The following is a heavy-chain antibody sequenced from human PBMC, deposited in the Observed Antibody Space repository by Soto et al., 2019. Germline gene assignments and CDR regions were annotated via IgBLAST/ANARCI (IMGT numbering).Heavy chain of an antibody. CDR1: GFSLSTSGVG. J-gene: IGHJ6*03. CDR3: AHLSSIETINYFGEVRGVINRDLWYYMDV. D-gene: IGHD3-10*01. V-gene: IGHV2-5*02. CDR2: IYWDDDK. Sequence: SGPTLVNPTQTLTLTCTFSGFSLSTSGVGVGWIRQPPGKALEWLALIYWDDDKRYSPSLKSRLTITKDTSKNQVVLTMTNMDPVDTATYYCAHLSSIETINYFGEVRGVINRDLWYYMDVWGKGTTVTVSS.